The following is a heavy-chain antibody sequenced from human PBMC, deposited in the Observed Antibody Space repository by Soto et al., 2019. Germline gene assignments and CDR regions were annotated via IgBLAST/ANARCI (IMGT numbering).Heavy chain of an antibody. CDR1: GFTFSSYA. CDR3: ATARYCSSTSCYANYYYGMDV. J-gene: IGHJ6*02. D-gene: IGHD2-2*01. CDR2: ISGSGGST. V-gene: IGHV3-23*01. Sequence: EVQLLESGGGLVQPGGSLRLSCAASGFTFSSYAMSWVRQALGKGLEWVSAISGSGGSTYYADSVKGRFTISRDNSKNTLYLQMNSLRAEDTAVYYCATARYCSSTSCYANYYYGMDVWGQGTTVTVSS.